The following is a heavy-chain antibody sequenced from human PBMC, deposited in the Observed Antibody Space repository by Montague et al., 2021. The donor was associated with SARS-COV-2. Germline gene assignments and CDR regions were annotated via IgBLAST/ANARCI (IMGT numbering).Heavy chain of an antibody. Sequence: PALVKPTQTLTLTCTFSGFSLSTNGMCVSWIRQPPGKALEWLALIDWDDDKYYSTSLKTRLTISKDTSKNQVVLTMTNMDPVDTGTYYCARMKWLVHEARGFGHWGQGTLVTVSS. J-gene: IGHJ5*02. V-gene: IGHV2-70*01. CDR3: ARMKWLVHEARGFGH. D-gene: IGHD6-19*01. CDR2: IDWDDDK. CDR1: GFSLSTNGMC.